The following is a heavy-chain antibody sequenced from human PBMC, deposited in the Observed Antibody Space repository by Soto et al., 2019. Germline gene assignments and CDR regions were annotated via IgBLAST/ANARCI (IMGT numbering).Heavy chain of an antibody. Sequence: GGSLRLSCAASGFTFSSYAMTWVRQAPGKGLGWVSAISAGGGSAYYADSVKGLFTISRDNSKNTLYLQMNSLRAEDTAVYYCAKVRSAWFFDYWGQGTLVTVSS. J-gene: IGHJ4*02. D-gene: IGHD6-19*01. V-gene: IGHV3-23*01. CDR1: GFTFSSYA. CDR2: ISAGGGSA. CDR3: AKVRSAWFFDY.